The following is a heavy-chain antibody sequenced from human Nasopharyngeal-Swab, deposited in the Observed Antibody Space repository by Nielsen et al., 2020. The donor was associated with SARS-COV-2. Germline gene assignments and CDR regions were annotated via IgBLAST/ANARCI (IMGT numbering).Heavy chain of an antibody. D-gene: IGHD2-2*01. CDR2: INPSSGGT. CDR1: GYTFNNYY. J-gene: IGHJ6*02. V-gene: IGHV1-46*02. Sequence: ASVQVSCKASGYTFNNYYIHWVRQAPAQGLEWMGMINPSSGGTTYAQKFQGRVTMTRDTSTSTVFMDLSSLRSEDTAVYYCARRGRCSGSSCDMDVWGQGTTVTVSS. CDR3: ARRGRCSGSSCDMDV.